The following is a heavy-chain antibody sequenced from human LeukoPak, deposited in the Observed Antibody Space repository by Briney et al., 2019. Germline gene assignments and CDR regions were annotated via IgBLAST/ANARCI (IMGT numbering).Heavy chain of an antibody. D-gene: IGHD5-18*01. CDR3: ARAPPYTAPAYNWFDP. V-gene: IGHV1-18*01. CDR2: ISAYNGNT. CDR1: GYTFTSYG. J-gene: IGHJ5*02. Sequence: ASVKVSCKASGYTFTSYGISWVRQAPGQGLEWMGWISAYNGNTNYAQKLQGRVTMTTDTSTSTAYMELRSLRSDDTAVYYCARAPPYTAPAYNWFDPWGQGTLVTVSS.